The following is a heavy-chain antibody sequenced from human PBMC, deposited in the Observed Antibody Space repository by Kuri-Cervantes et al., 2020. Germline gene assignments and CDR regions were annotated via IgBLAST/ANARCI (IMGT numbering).Heavy chain of an antibody. V-gene: IGHV4-38-2*01. CDR1: GYSISSGYY. J-gene: IGHJ6*03. CDR3: ARGVTMVRVNMDV. CDR2: IYYSGST. Sequence: SETLSLTCAVSGYSISSGYYWGWIRQPPGKGLEWIGSIYYSGSTYYNPSLKSRVTISVDTSKNQFSLKLSSVTAADTAVYYCARGVTMVRVNMDVWGKGTTVTVSS. D-gene: IGHD3-10*01.